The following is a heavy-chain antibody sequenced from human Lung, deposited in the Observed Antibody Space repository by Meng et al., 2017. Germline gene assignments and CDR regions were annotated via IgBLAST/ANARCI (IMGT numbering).Heavy chain of an antibody. CDR1: GGSFSSSNG. CDR3: ARGLGEAVVPRTMFDY. CDR2: IYHSGGT. Sequence: VTPSGALSCTCGYAGGSFSSSNGWSWVRQPPGKGLEWIVEIYHSGGTKYNPSLKSRVTISIDKSKNQFSLKLSSVTAADTAVYYCARGLGEAVVPRTMFDYWGQGTLVTVSS. D-gene: IGHD2-2*01. J-gene: IGHJ4*02. V-gene: IGHV4-4*02.